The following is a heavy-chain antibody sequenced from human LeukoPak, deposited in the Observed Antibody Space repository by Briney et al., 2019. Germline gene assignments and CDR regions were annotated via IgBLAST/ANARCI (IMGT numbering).Heavy chain of an antibody. D-gene: IGHD6-13*01. V-gene: IGHV3-73*01. Sequence: GGSLRLSCAASGFTFSGSAMHWVRQASGKGLEWVGRIRSKANSYATAYAASVKGRFTISRDDSKNTAYLQMNSLRAEDTAVYYCARGAAAGTTDFQHWGQGTLVTVSS. J-gene: IGHJ1*01. CDR2: IRSKANSYAT. CDR3: ARGAAAGTTDFQH. CDR1: GFTFSGSA.